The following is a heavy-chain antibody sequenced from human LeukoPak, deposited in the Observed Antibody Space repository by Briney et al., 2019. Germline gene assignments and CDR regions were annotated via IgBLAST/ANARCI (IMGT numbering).Heavy chain of an antibody. Sequence: PGRSLRLSCAASGFTFSSYSMNWVRQAPGKGLEWVSSISSSSSYIYYADSVKGRFTVSRDNAKNSLYLQMNSLRDEDTAVYYCAREVSWLMDYWGQGTLVTVS. CDR1: GFTFSSYS. CDR3: AREVSWLMDY. V-gene: IGHV3-21*06. J-gene: IGHJ4*02. D-gene: IGHD5-18*01. CDR2: ISSSSSYI.